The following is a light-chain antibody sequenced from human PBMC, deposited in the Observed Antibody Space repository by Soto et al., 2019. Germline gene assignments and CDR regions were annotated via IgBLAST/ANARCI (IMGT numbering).Light chain of an antibody. CDR2: DAS. J-gene: IGKJ4*01. Sequence: EIVLTQSPATLSLSPGERATLSCRASQSVSSYLAWYQQKPGQAPRLLIYDASNRATGIPARFSGSGSGTXFXXXXXSLEPEDFXXYYCQQRSNWPSFGGGTKVEIK. CDR1: QSVSSY. V-gene: IGKV3-11*01. CDR3: QQRSNWPS.